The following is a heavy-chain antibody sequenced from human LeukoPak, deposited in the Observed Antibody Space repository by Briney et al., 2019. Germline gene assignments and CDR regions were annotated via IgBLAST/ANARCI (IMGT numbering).Heavy chain of an antibody. J-gene: IGHJ4*02. Sequence: GGSLRLSCAASGFNFSSYAMGWVREAPGRGLECGLAITGSGVSTYYADSVKGRFTISRDNSKNTPYLQMNSLRAEGTAVYYCAELGYCSGGSCYEYYFDYWGQGTLVTVSS. CDR2: ITGSGVST. CDR3: AELGYCSGGSCYEYYFDY. V-gene: IGHV3-23*01. D-gene: IGHD2-15*01. CDR1: GFNFSSYA.